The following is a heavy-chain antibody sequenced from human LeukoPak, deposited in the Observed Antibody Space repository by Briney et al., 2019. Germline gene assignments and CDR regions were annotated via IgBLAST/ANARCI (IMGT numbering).Heavy chain of an antibody. CDR2: INPSGGST. CDR3: ARDPDKGAHSSGPGYYFDY. J-gene: IGHJ4*02. V-gene: IGHV1-46*01. Sequence: ASVTVSYQPSGYTFTSYYMHWVRQAAGQGLDWMGIINPSGGSTSYAQKFQGRVTMTRDTSTSTVYMELSSLRSEDTAVYYCARDPDKGAHSSGPGYYFDYWGQGTLVTVSS. CDR1: GYTFTSYY. D-gene: IGHD3-22*01.